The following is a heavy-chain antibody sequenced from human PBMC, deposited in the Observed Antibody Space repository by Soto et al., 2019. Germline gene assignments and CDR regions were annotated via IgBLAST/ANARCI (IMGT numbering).Heavy chain of an antibody. V-gene: IGHV1-2*04. Sequence: ASVKVSCKASGYTFTGYYMHWVRQAPGQGLEWMGWINPNSGGTNYAQKFQGWVTMTRDASISTAYMELSRLRSDDTAVYYCARNAGATGLYYYYYMDVWGTGTTVTVSS. CDR1: GYTFTGYY. J-gene: IGHJ6*03. D-gene: IGHD2-15*01. CDR3: ARNAGATGLYYYYYMDV. CDR2: INPNSGGT.